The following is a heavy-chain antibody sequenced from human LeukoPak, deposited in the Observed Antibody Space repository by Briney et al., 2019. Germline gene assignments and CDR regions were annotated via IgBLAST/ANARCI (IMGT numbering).Heavy chain of an antibody. CDR3: ARDGATAGQFDY. CDR1: GYNFYNYA. J-gene: IGHJ4*02. D-gene: IGHD6-13*01. V-gene: IGHV1-18*04. Sequence: GASVKVSCKTSGYNFYNYAVTWVRQAPGQELEWMGWNSGYNGNTDYAQKFQGRVTMTADASTTTFYVELRSLTSDDTAVYYCARDGATAGQFDYWGQGTLVTVPS. CDR2: NSGYNGNT.